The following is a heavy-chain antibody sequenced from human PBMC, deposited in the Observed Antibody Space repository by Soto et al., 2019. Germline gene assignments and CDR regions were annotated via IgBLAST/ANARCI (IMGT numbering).Heavy chain of an antibody. Sequence: QVQLVQSGAEVRKPGASVKLSCQASGYTFTHYYIHWVRQAPGQGLEWLGIINPDTGTTSYAQTFQGRVTLTTDTSASTVYWELSGLAADDTSVYYCASCPIYGGDSYFAYWGQGTLVTVSS. CDR2: INPDTGTT. D-gene: IGHD2-21*01. V-gene: IGHV1-46*01. CDR1: GYTFTHYY. J-gene: IGHJ4*02. CDR3: ASCPIYGGDSYFAY.